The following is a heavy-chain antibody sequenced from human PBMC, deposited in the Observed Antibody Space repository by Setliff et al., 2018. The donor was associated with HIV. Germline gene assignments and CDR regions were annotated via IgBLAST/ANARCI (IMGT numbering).Heavy chain of an antibody. Sequence: ASVKVSCKASGFTFTGYYIHWVRQAPGQGLEWMGWINPNSGGANYAQEFQGRLTMTRDTSIITAYMELSSLKSDDMAVYYCARATYYNSWSGLDVWGQGTLVTVSS. V-gene: IGHV1-2*02. CDR1: GFTFTGYY. D-gene: IGHD3-3*01. CDR2: INPNSGGA. J-gene: IGHJ4*02. CDR3: ARATYYNSWSGLDV.